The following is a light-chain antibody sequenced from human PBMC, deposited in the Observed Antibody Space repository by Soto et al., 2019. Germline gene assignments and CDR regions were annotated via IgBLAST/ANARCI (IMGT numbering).Light chain of an antibody. CDR3: LSHSGSSNV. Sequence: QSALTQPPSASGSPGQSVAISCTGTSRDVGASDYVSWYQQHSGKAPKLLLYEVNKLPSGVPDRFSGSKSGNTASLTVSALQADDEADYYCLSHSGSSNVLGTGTKVTVL. CDR1: SRDVGASDY. CDR2: EVN. J-gene: IGLJ1*01. V-gene: IGLV2-8*01.